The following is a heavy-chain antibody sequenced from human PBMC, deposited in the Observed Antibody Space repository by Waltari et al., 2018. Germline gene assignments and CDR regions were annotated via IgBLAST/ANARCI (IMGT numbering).Heavy chain of an antibody. J-gene: IGHJ4*02. Sequence: QVQLVQSGAEVKKPGSSVKVSCKASGGTFSSYAISWVRPAPGPGLEWMGGIIPILGIANYAQKFQGRVTITADESTSTAYMELSSLRSEDTAVYYCARDGGGTYYYDSSGYPFDYWGQGTLVTVSS. CDR3: ARDGGGTYYYDSSGYPFDY. CDR2: IIPILGIA. D-gene: IGHD3-22*01. CDR1: GGTFSSYA. V-gene: IGHV1-69*04.